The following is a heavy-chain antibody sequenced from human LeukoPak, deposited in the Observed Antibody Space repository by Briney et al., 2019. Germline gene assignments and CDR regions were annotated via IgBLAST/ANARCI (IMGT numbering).Heavy chain of an antibody. CDR3: ARRYSDYGDAFDI. V-gene: IGHV3-74*01. CDR2: ISGNGGGT. CDR1: GFTFSSNW. J-gene: IGHJ3*02. Sequence: PGGSLRLSCAASGFTFSSNWMHWVRQAPGKGLVWVSGISGNGGGTYYADSVKGRFTISRDNAKNSLYLQMNSLRAEDTAVYYCARRYSDYGDAFDIWGQGTMVTVSS. D-gene: IGHD5-12*01.